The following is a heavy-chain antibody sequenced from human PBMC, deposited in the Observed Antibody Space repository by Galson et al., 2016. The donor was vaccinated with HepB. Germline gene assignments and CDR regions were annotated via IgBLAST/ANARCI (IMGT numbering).Heavy chain of an antibody. CDR1: GFTFSRYA. D-gene: IGHD3/OR15-3a*01. CDR3: AKDPEDWFQGWSDP. V-gene: IGHV3-23*01. CDR2: ITGGRGTT. Sequence: SLRLSCAASGFTFSRYAMSWVRQAPGKGLEWVSCITGGRGTTYYADSVRGRFTISRDNSKNTLYLQMNSLRVEDTAVYYCAKDPEDWFQGWSDPLGQGTLVTVSS. J-gene: IGHJ5*02.